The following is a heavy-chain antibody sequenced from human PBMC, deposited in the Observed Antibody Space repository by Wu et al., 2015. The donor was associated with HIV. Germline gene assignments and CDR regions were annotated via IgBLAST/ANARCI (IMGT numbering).Heavy chain of an antibody. CDR3: AREIGGITGTTEKVNWFDP. D-gene: IGHD1-7*01. Sequence: QVQLVQSGAEVKKPGASVKVSCKASGYTFTSYGISWVRQAPGQGLEWMGWISAYNGNTNYAQKLQGRVTMTTDTSTSTAYMELRSLRSDDTAVYYCAREIGGITGTTEKVNWFDPWGQGTLVTVSS. CDR1: GYTFTSYG. J-gene: IGHJ5*02. CDR2: ISAYNGNT. V-gene: IGHV1-18*01.